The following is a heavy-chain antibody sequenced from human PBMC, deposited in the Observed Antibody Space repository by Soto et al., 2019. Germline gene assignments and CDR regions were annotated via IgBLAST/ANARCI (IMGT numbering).Heavy chain of an antibody. J-gene: IGHJ6*02. CDR1: GYSFTNYG. CDR3: ARGLYHEFPVPWYGMDV. CDR2: ISNYNGNS. D-gene: IGHD2-2*01. V-gene: IGHV1-18*01. Sequence: QVQLVQSGGEVKKPGASVQVSCKASGYSFTNYGINWVRQAPGQGFEWMGWISNYNGNSKYAEDVQDRITMTTDPFTNITYMELRSLRSDDTAVYFCARGLYHEFPVPWYGMDVWGQGTTVTFSS.